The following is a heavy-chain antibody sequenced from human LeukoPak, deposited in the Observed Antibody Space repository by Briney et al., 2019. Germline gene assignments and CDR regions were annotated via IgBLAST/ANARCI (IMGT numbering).Heavy chain of an antibody. Sequence: GGSLRLSCAASGFTFSSYAMHWVRQAPGKGLEWVAVISYDGSNKYYADSVKGRFTISRDNSKNTLYLQMNSLRAEDTAVYYCARDRRVLRYFEHGMDVWGQGTTVTFSS. V-gene: IGHV3-30-3*01. J-gene: IGHJ6*02. CDR1: GFTFSSYA. CDR3: ARDRRVLRYFEHGMDV. CDR2: ISYDGSNK. D-gene: IGHD3-9*01.